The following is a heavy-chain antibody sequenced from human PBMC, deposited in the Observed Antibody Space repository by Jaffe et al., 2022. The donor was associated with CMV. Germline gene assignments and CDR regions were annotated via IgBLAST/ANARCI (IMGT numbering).Heavy chain of an antibody. CDR3: AREGPSSPDTANYYYYGMDV. Sequence: QLQLQESGPGLVKPSETLSLTCTVSGGSISSSSYYWGWIRQPPGKGLEWIGSIYYSGSTYYNPSLKSRVTISVDTSKNQFSLKLSSVTAADTAVYYCAREGPSSPDTANYYYYGMDVWGQGTTVTVSS. V-gene: IGHV4-39*01. CDR2: IYYSGST. D-gene: IGHD5-18*01. CDR1: GGSISSSSYY. J-gene: IGHJ6*02.